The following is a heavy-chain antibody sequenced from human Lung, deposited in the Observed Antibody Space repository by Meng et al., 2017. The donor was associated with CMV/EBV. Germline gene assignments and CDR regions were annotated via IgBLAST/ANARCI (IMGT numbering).Heavy chain of an antibody. D-gene: IGHD3-22*01. V-gene: IGHV1-69*04. Sequence: SVXVSXXASGGTFSSYTISWVRQAPGQGLEWMGRIIPILGIANYAQKFQGRVTRTADKSTSTAYMELSILRSEDTAVYYCARDSSGDSSPGDYYYYGMDVWGQGTXVTVSS. J-gene: IGHJ6*02. CDR1: GGTFSSYT. CDR2: IIPILGIA. CDR3: ARDSSGDSSPGDYYYYGMDV.